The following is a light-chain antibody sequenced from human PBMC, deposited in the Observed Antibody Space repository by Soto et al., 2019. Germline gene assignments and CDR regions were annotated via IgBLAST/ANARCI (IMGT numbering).Light chain of an antibody. CDR1: QSISSW. CDR3: HQYESYSTWT. V-gene: IGKV1-5*01. Sequence: DIQMTQSPSVLSASVGDRATVTCRSSQSISSWLAWYQQKPGKAPKLLIYDASTLQSGVPSRYSGSGSGTEFTLTISNLQPDDFATYYCHQYESYSTWTFGQGAKVDIK. J-gene: IGKJ1*01. CDR2: DAS.